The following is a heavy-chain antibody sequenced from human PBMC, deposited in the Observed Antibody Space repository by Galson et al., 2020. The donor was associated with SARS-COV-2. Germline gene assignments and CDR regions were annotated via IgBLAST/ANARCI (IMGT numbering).Heavy chain of an antibody. CDR2: IIPIFGTA. CDR3: ARAGWGRGVIIPYYYYGMDV. CDR1: GGTFSSYA. V-gene: IGHV1-69*13. J-gene: IGHJ6*02. Sequence: SVTVSCKASGGTFSSYAISWVRQAPGQGLKWMGGIIPIFGTANYAQKFQGRVTITADESTSTASMELSSLRSEDTAVYYCARAGWGRGVIIPYYYYGMDVWGQGTTVTVSS. D-gene: IGHD3-10*01.